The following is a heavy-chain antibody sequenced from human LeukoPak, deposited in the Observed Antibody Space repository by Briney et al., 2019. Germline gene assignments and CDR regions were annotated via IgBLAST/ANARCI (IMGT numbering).Heavy chain of an antibody. CDR3: ARLSSRWHFNPDY. J-gene: IGHJ4*02. CDR1: GGSISSGGYY. Sequence: SETLSLTCTVSGGSISSGGYYGSWIRQHPGKGLEWIGYIYYSGSTYYNPSLKSRVTMSVDTSKNQFSLNLSSVTAADTAVYYCARLSSRWHFNPDYWGQGTLVTVSS. CDR2: IYYSGST. V-gene: IGHV4-31*03. D-gene: IGHD4-23*01.